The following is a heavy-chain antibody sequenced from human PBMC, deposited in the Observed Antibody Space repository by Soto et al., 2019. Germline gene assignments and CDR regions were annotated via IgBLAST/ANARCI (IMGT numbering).Heavy chain of an antibody. CDR3: TTTSDFWSGYYTRIQYYYYYYGMDV. CDR1: GFTFSNAW. J-gene: IGHJ6*02. D-gene: IGHD3-3*01. V-gene: IGHV3-15*07. Sequence: GGSLRLSCAASGFTFSNAWMNWVRQAPGKGLEWVGRIKSKTDGGTTDYAAPVKGRFTISRDDSKNTLYLQMNSLKTEDTAVYYCTTTSDFWSGYYTRIQYYYYYYGMDVWGQGTTVTVSS. CDR2: IKSKTDGGTT.